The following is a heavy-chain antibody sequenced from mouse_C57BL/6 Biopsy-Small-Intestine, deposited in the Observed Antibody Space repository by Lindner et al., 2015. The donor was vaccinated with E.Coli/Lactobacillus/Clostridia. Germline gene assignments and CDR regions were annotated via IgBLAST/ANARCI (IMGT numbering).Heavy chain of an antibody. V-gene: IGHV1-39*01. CDR2: INPNYGTT. J-gene: IGHJ4*01. Sequence: VQLQESGPELVKPGASVKISCKASGYSFTDYNMNWVKQSNGKSLGWIGVINPNYGTTSYNQKFKGKATLTVDQSSSTAYMQLNSLTSEDSAVYYCASQEYGNDYYAMDYWGQGTSVTVSS. CDR1: GYSFTDYN. CDR3: ASQEYGNDYYAMDY. D-gene: IGHD2-1*01.